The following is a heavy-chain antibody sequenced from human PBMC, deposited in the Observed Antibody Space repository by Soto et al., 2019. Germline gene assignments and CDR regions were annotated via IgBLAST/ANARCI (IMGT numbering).Heavy chain of an antibody. J-gene: IGHJ5*02. V-gene: IGHV4-34*01. D-gene: IGHD3-10*01. CDR3: ARVCDDGSGSYRVDP. CDR2: INHSGST. Sequence: QVQLQQWGAGLLKPSETLSLTCAVYGGSFSGYYWSWIRQPPGKGLEWIGEINHSGSTNYNPSLKSRVTISVDTSKNQFSLKLSSVTAADTAVYYCARVCDDGSGSYRVDPWGQGTLVTVSS. CDR1: GGSFSGYY.